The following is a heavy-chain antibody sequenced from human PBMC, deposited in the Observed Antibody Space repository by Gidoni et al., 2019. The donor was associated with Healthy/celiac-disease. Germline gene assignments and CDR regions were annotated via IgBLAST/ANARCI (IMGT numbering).Heavy chain of an antibody. Sequence: QVQLVQSGAEVKKPGASVKVSCKASGYTFTGYYMHWVRQAPGQGLEWMGWINPNSGGTNYAQKFQGWVTMTRDTSISTAYMELSRLRSDDTAVYYCARQLPPTGYYREGAFDIWGQGTMVTVSS. D-gene: IGHD3-9*01. CDR1: GYTFTGYY. CDR3: ARQLPPTGYYREGAFDI. J-gene: IGHJ3*02. V-gene: IGHV1-2*04. CDR2: INPNSGGT.